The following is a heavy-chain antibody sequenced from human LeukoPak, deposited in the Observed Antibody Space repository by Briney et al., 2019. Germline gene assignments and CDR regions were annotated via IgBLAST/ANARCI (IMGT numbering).Heavy chain of an antibody. CDR1: GFTFSIYG. Sequence: GGTLRLSCAASGFTFSIYGMGWVRQAPGKGLEWVAFIRYDGSNKYYADSVKGRFTISRDNSKSTLYLQMNSLRAEDTAVYYCAKDGNYYDSSGYYTHWGQGTLVTVSS. V-gene: IGHV3-30*02. CDR3: AKDGNYYDSSGYYTH. D-gene: IGHD3-22*01. CDR2: IRYDGSNK. J-gene: IGHJ4*02.